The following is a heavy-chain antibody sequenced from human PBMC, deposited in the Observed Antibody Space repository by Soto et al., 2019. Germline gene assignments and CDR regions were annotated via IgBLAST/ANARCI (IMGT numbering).Heavy chain of an antibody. V-gene: IGHV3-72*01. CDR3: SRISLLGATGGRYFDY. Sequence: VQLVESGGGLVQPGGSLRLSCAASGFIFSDHYMDWVRQAPGKGLEWVGRIKNKANSYTTEYAASVKGRFTISRDDSKNLLYLQMNSLKTEDTAVYYCSRISLLGATGGRYFDYWGQGTLLTVSS. CDR2: IKNKANSYTT. J-gene: IGHJ4*02. D-gene: IGHD1-26*01. CDR1: GFIFSDHY.